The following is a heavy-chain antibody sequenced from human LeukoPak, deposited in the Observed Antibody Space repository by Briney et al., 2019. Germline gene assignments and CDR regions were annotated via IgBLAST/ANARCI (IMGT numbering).Heavy chain of an antibody. CDR3: ATGYGPYVVYFDY. Sequence: GASVKVSCKASGCTFTSYAISWVRQAPGRGLEWMGGFDPEDGETIYAQKFQGRVTMTEDTSTDTAYMELSSLRSEDTAVYYCATGYGPYVVYFDYWGQGTLVTASS. CDR1: GCTFTSYA. D-gene: IGHD2-21*01. J-gene: IGHJ4*02. CDR2: FDPEDGET. V-gene: IGHV1-24*01.